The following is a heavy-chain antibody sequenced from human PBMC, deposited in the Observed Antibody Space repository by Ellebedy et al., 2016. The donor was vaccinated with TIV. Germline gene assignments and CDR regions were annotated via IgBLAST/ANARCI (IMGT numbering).Heavy chain of an antibody. V-gene: IGHV3-74*01. CDR3: ARVVAAAGRSGGGDY. Sequence: PGGSLRLSCAASGFTFSSYWMHWVRQAPGKGLVWVSRINSDGSSTTYADSVKGRFTTSRDNAKNTLYLQMNSLRVDDTAVYYCARVVAAAGRSGGGDYWGQGTLVTVSS. CDR2: INSDGSST. CDR1: GFTFSSYW. J-gene: IGHJ4*02. D-gene: IGHD6-13*01.